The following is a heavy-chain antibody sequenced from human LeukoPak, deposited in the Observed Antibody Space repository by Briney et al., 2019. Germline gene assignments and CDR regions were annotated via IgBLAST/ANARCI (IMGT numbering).Heavy chain of an antibody. D-gene: IGHD1-26*01. Sequence: HPGGSQRLSCAASGFTFSSYGMSWVRQAPGKGLEWVSGISGSGGSRFYTDSVKGRFTISRDNSKNTLYLQMNSLRAEDTAVYYCAKLREWELPDLFDYWGQGTLVTVSS. CDR2: ISGSGGSR. J-gene: IGHJ4*02. V-gene: IGHV3-23*01. CDR3: AKLREWELPDLFDY. CDR1: GFTFSSYG.